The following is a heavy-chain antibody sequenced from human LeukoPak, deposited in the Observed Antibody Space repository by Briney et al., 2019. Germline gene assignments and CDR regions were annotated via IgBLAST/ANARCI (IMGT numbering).Heavy chain of an antibody. Sequence: PGGSLRLSCAASGFAFSSYSMNWGRQAPGKGLEWVSYISSSSSTLYYADSVKGRFTISRNDAKNTLYLQMNSLRAEDTAVYYCARRFGYSIDYWGQGTLVTASS. CDR3: ARRFGYSIDY. J-gene: IGHJ4*02. V-gene: IGHV3-48*04. CDR1: GFAFSSYS. D-gene: IGHD5-12*01. CDR2: ISSSSSTL.